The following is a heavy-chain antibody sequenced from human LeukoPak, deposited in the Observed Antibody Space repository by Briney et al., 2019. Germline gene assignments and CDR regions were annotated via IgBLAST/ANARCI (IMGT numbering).Heavy chain of an antibody. CDR2: IYHSGST. V-gene: IGHV4-30-2*01. D-gene: IGHD4-23*01. J-gene: IGHJ3*02. Sequence: SETLSLTCTVSGGSISSGGYYWSWIRQPPGKGLEWIGYIYHSGSTYYNPSLKSRVTISVDRSKNQFSLKLSSVTAADTAVYYCARDGTMPTTVVTSGAFDIWGQGAMVTVSS. CDR3: ARDGTMPTTVVTSGAFDI. CDR1: GGSISSGGYY.